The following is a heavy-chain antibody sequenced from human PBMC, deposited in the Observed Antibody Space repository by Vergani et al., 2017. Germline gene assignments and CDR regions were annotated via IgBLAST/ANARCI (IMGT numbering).Heavy chain of an antibody. CDR2: IYTSGST. CDR1: GGSISSYY. CDR3: ARDGSSVVVAAFFDY. Sequence: QVQLQESGPGLVKPSETLSLTCTVSGGSISSYYWSWIRQPAGKGLEWIGRIYTSGSTNYNPSLKSRVTMSVDTSKNQFSLKLSSVTAADTAVYYCARDGSSVVVAAFFDYWGQGTLVTVSS. V-gene: IGHV4-4*07. D-gene: IGHD2-15*01. J-gene: IGHJ4*02.